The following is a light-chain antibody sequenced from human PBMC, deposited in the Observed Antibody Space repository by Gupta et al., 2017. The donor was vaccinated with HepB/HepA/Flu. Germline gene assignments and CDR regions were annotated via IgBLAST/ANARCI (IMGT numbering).Light chain of an antibody. V-gene: IGKV3-11*01. CDR3: QHRRHWHPWAT. J-gene: IGKJ5*01. CDR2: DAS. CDR1: QSISSTS. Sequence: EIVLTQSPATLSLSPGERATLSCRASQSISSTSLAWYQQKPGQAPRLLIYDASNRATGIQARFSGNGDGTDFTLTISSREPEDFALHNCQHRRHWHPWATFGQGTRLEIK.